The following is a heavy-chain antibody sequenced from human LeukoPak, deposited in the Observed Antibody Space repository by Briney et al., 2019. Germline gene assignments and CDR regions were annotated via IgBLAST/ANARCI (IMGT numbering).Heavy chain of an antibody. CDR3: ARDSLPDTAMNGIDAFDI. V-gene: IGHV1-18*01. CDR2: ISAYNGNT. D-gene: IGHD5-18*01. CDR1: GYTFTSYG. Sequence: ASVKVSCKASGYTFTSYGISWVRQAPGQGLEWMGWISAYNGNTNYAQKLQGRVTMTKDTSTSTACMELRSLRSDDTAVYYCARDSLPDTAMNGIDAFDIWGQGTMVTVSS. J-gene: IGHJ3*02.